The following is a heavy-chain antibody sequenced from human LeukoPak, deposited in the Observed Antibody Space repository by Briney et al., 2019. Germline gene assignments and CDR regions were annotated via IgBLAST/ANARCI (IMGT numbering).Heavy chain of an antibody. CDR1: GFTFSSYW. CDR3: AREGYRYGYDAFDI. V-gene: IGHV3-7*01. CDR2: IKQEGSEK. Sequence: GGSLRLSCAASGFTFSSYWMSWVRQAPGKGREWVANIKQEGSEKYYVDSVKGGFAISRDNAKNSLYLQMNRLRAEDTAVYYCAREGYRYGYDAFDIWGQGTMVTVSS. J-gene: IGHJ3*02. D-gene: IGHD5-18*01.